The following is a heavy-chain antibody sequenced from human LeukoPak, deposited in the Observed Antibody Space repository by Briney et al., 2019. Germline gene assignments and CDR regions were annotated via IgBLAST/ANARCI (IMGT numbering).Heavy chain of an antibody. D-gene: IGHD2-21*01. CDR3: GRLTYSGHNVFDI. Sequence: GGSLRLSCAASGSTFSNYATSWVRQAPGKGLEWVSDINSSGGDTYYADSVKGRFTISRDNSKNTLYLQMSSLRAEDTAVFYCGRLTYSGHNVFDIWGRGTMVTVSS. CDR1: GSTFSNYA. V-gene: IGHV3-23*01. CDR2: INSSGGDT. J-gene: IGHJ3*02.